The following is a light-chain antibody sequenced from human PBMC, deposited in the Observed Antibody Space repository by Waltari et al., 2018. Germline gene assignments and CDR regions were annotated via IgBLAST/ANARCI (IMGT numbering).Light chain of an antibody. CDR2: TAS. CDR1: QSISNY. V-gene: IGKV1-39*01. CDR3: QQTFRSLSIT. Sequence: DIQLTQSPSSLSASVGDRVTITCRASQSISNYLNWYQQKPGKAPKLLIYTASSLQGGVPSRFSGSGFGTDFTLTINNLQPEDSATYYCQQTFRSLSITFGQGTRLEIK. J-gene: IGKJ5*01.